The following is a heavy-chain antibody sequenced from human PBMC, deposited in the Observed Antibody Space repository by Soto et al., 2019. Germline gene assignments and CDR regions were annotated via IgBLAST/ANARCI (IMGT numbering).Heavy chain of an antibody. V-gene: IGHV3-23*01. CDR3: ATESAGIVGADPFDY. J-gene: IGHJ4*02. CDR1: GFTFSSYA. CDR2: ISGSGGST. Sequence: EVQLLESGGGLVQPGGSLRLSCAASGFTFSSYAMSWVRQAPGKGLEWVSAISGSGGSTYYADSVKGRFTISRDNSKNTMYLEMNSQRAEDTAVYYCATESAGIVGADPFDYWGQGTLVTVSS. D-gene: IGHD1-26*01.